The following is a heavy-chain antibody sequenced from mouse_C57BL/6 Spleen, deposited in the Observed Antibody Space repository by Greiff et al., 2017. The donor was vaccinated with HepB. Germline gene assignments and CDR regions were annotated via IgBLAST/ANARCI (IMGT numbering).Heavy chain of an antibody. CDR2: IYPGSGNT. V-gene: IGHV1-76*01. J-gene: IGHJ4*01. CDR1: GYTLTDYY. Sequence: VQLQQSGAELVRPGASVKLSCKASGYTLTDYYINWVKQRPGQGLEWIARIYPGSGNTYYNEKFKGKATLTAEKSSSTAYMQLSSLTSEDSAVYFCARWGRGAMDYWGQGTSVTVSS. CDR3: ARWGRGAMDY.